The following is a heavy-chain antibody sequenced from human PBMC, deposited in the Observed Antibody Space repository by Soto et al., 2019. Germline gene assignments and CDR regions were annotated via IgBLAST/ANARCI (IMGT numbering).Heavy chain of an antibody. CDR1: GYTFTSYG. CDR2: ISAYKGNT. D-gene: IGHD3-3*01. CDR3: ATYYDFWSGRTTFYY. V-gene: IGHV1-18*01. J-gene: IGHJ4*02. Sequence: AVKVSCKASGYTFTSYGISSVRQPPGQGLEWMGWISAYKGNTNNSQQHQRRVHMTTETSTSTDYMELRSLRSDDTAVYYCATYYDFWSGRTTFYYRGQGTLGNLSS.